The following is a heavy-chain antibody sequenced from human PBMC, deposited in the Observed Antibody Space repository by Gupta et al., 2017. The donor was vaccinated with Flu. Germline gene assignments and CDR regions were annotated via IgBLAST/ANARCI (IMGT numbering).Heavy chain of an antibody. V-gene: IGHV1-2*02. CDR2: INPNSGGT. J-gene: IGHJ4*02. CDR3: ARPMEGAYCSSTSCPDPSPLDY. Sequence: TFTGYYMHWVRQAPGQGLEWMGWINPNSGGTNYAQKFQGRVTMTRDTSISTAYMELSRLRSDDTAVYYCARPMEGAYCSSTSCPDPSPLDYWGQGTLVTVSS. CDR1: TFTGYY. D-gene: IGHD2-2*01.